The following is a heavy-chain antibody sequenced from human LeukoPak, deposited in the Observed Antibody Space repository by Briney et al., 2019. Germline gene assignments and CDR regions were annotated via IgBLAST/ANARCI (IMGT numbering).Heavy chain of an antibody. CDR2: ISSSSYI. J-gene: IGHJ4*02. D-gene: IGHD6-19*01. Sequence: GGSLRLSCAASGFTFSSYSMNWVRQAPGKGLEWVSSISSSSYIHYADSVKGRFTISRDNAKNSLYLQMNSLRAEDTAVYYCAREWLISMPYFDYWGQGTLVTVSS. CDR3: AREWLISMPYFDY. CDR1: GFTFSSYS. V-gene: IGHV3-21*01.